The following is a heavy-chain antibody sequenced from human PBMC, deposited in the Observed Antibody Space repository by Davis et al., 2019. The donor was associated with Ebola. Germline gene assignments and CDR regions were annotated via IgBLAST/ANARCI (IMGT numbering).Heavy chain of an antibody. CDR3: ARMPAGNWFDP. V-gene: IGHV3-11*06. J-gene: IGHJ5*02. CDR2: ISSSSSYT. Sequence: GESLKISCAASGFTFSDYYMSWIRQAPGKGLEWVSYISSSSSYTNYADSVKGRFTISRDNAKNSLYLQMNSLRAEDTAVYYCARMPAGNWFDPWGQGTLVTVSS. D-gene: IGHD1-14*01. CDR1: GFTFSDYY.